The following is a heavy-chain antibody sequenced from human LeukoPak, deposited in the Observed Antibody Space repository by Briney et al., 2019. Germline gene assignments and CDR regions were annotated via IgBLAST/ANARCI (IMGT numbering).Heavy chain of an antibody. V-gene: IGHV1-18*01. J-gene: IGHJ5*02. Sequence: ASVKVSCKASGYTFRNNGISWVRQAPGQGLEWMGWISAYNGNTNYAQKLQGRVTMTTDTSTSTAYMELRSLRSDDTAVYYCARFLAVAPTNWFDPWGQGTLVTVSS. CDR2: ISAYNGNT. CDR1: GYTFRNNG. D-gene: IGHD6-19*01. CDR3: ARFLAVAPTNWFDP.